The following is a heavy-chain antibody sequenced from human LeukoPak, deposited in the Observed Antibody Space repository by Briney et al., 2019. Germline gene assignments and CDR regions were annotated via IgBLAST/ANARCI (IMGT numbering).Heavy chain of an antibody. CDR2: MNPDSGNT. J-gene: IGHJ3*02. V-gene: IGHV1-8*01. D-gene: IGHD3-10*01. CDR3: ARGRGGTFDI. Sequence: ASVKVSCKASGYTFTSYDINWVRQATGQGLEWMGWMNPDSGNTVYAQKFQGRVTMTRNTSISTASMELSSLRSEGRAVYYCARGRGGTFDIWGQGTMVTVSP. CDR1: GYTFTSYD.